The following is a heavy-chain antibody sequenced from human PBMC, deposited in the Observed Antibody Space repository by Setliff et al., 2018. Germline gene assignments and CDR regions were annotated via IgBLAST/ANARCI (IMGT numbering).Heavy chain of an antibody. D-gene: IGHD1-26*01. CDR2: IYYGGTT. CDR3: ARAPPNRYSGSYEYFYMDV. Sequence: ETLSLTCTVSGASISSYYWSWIRQPPGKGLEWIGYIYYGGTTNYNPSLKSRVSISLDTSKSQFSLRLSSLTAADTAVYYCARAPPNRYSGSYEYFYMDVWGKGTTVTVSS. J-gene: IGHJ6*03. CDR1: GASISSYY. V-gene: IGHV4-59*08.